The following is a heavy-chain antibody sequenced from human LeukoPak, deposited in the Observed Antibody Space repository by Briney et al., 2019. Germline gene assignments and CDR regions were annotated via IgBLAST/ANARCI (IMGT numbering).Heavy chain of an antibody. CDR3: ARALYSGFDFSPYFFDF. V-gene: IGHV3-21*01. J-gene: IGHJ4*02. D-gene: IGHD5-12*01. Sequence: GGSLSPSCAASGFPFSGYTINWVRQAPGKGLEWVSSISSSSDYYADSVKGRFTTSTDNVKSSLYLQIDSLRAEDTAVYFCARALYSGFDFSPYFFDFWGQGPLVTVSS. CDR2: ISSSSD. CDR1: GFPFSGYT.